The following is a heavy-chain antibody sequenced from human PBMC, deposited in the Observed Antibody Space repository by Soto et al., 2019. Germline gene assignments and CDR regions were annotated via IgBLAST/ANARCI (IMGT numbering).Heavy chain of an antibody. J-gene: IGHJ6*02. CDR2: INHSGST. Sequence: LSLTCAVYGGSFSGYYWSWIRQPPGKGLEWMGEINHSGSTNYNPPLKSRVTISVDTSKNQFSLKLSSVTAADTAVYYCARGGGGHCSSTSCRLYYYYGMDVWGQGXTVTVSS. V-gene: IGHV4-34*01. CDR3: ARGGGGHCSSTSCRLYYYYGMDV. CDR1: GGSFSGYY. D-gene: IGHD2-2*01.